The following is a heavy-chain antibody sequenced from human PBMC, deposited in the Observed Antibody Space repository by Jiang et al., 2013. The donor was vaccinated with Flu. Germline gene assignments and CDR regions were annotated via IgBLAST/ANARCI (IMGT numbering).Heavy chain of an antibody. CDR1: GYSFTSYW. V-gene: IGHV5-51*01. Sequence: GAEVKKPGESLKISCKGSGYSFTSYWIGWVRQMPGKGLEWMGIIYPGDSDTRYSPSFQGQVTISADKSISTAYLQWSSLKASDTAMYYCARRTYYYDSSGYYYDAFDIWGQGTMVTVSS. CDR2: IYPGDSDT. CDR3: ARRTYYYDSSGYYYDAFDI. D-gene: IGHD3-22*01. J-gene: IGHJ3*02.